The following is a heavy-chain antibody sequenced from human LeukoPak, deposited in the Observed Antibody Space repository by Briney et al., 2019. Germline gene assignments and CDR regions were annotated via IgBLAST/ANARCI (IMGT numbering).Heavy chain of an antibody. CDR2: VNHSGST. CDR1: GGSFSGYY. Sequence: SETLSLTCAVYGGSFSGYYWSWIRQPPGKGLEWIGEVNHSGSTNYNPSLKGRVTISVDTSKNQFSLKLSSVTAADTAVYYCARGGLWVVRPVDYWGQGTLVTVSS. CDR3: ARGGLWVVRPVDY. J-gene: IGHJ4*02. V-gene: IGHV4-34*01. D-gene: IGHD3-10*01.